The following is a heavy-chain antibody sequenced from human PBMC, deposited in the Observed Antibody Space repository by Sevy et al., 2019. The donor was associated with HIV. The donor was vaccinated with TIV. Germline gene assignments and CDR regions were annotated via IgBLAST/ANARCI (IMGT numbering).Heavy chain of an antibody. CDR3: AGFWGGYYTWFDP. J-gene: IGHJ5*02. V-gene: IGHV3-7*01. CDR2: IKQDGSEK. CDR1: GFTFSSYW. Sequence: GGSLRLSCAASGFTFSSYWMSWVRQAPGKGLEWVANIKQDGSEKYYVDSVKGRFTISRDNAKNSLYLQMNSLRAEDTAVYYCAGFWGGYYTWFDPWGQGTLVTVSS. D-gene: IGHD3-3*01.